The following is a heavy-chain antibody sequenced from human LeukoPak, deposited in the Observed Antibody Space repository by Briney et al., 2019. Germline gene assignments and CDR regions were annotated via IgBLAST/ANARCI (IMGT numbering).Heavy chain of an antibody. CDR1: GYTFTNYA. V-gene: IGHV1-18*01. CDR3: AREVVRYSRGWPDY. J-gene: IGHJ4*02. D-gene: IGHD6-19*01. CDR2: ISAYNGYT. Sequence: GASVKLSCKASGYTFTNYAISWVRQAPGQGLEWIGWISAYNGYTTYAQKFQGRVTLTTDTSTSTAYMDLGSLRSDDTAVYYCAREVVRYSRGWPDYWGPGTLVTVSS.